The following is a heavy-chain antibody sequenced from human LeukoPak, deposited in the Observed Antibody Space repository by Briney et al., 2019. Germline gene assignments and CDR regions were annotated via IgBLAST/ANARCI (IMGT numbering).Heavy chain of an antibody. D-gene: IGHD4-17*01. CDR3: ARGSHYGDYDDP. V-gene: IGHV1-8*01. CDR1: GYTFTSCD. Sequence: ASVKVSCKASGYTFTSCDINWVRQATGQGLEWMGWMNPNSGNTGYAQKFQGRVTMTRNTSISTAYMELSSLRSEDTAVYYCARGSHYGDYDDPWGQGTLVTVSS. CDR2: MNPNSGNT. J-gene: IGHJ5*02.